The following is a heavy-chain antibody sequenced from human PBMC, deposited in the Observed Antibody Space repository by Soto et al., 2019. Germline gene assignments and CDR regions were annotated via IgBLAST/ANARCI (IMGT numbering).Heavy chain of an antibody. CDR1: GFTFSGSA. CDR2: IRSKANSYAT. Sequence: GGSLRLSCAASGFTFSGSAMHWVRQASGKGLEWVGRIRSKANSYATAYAASVKGRFTISRDDSKNTAYLQMNSLKTEDTAVYYCTASRELVVYWGQGTLVTVSS. CDR3: TASRELVVY. V-gene: IGHV3-73*01. D-gene: IGHD6-13*01. J-gene: IGHJ4*02.